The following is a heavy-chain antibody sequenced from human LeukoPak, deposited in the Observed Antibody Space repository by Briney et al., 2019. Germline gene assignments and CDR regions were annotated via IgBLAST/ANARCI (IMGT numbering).Heavy chain of an antibody. CDR1: GYXLTNYN. CDR2: INTHKGHT. D-gene: IGHD2-15*01. Sequence: ASVKVSCKASGYXLTNYNISWVRQAPGQGLEWMGWINTHKGHTNFLQKFQGRVTVTTDLSTNTAHMELRRLRSDDTAVYYCAREFGHCSGDNCFYFFDLWGQGSQVIVSS. CDR3: AREFGHCSGDNCFYFFDL. J-gene: IGHJ4*02. V-gene: IGHV1-18*01.